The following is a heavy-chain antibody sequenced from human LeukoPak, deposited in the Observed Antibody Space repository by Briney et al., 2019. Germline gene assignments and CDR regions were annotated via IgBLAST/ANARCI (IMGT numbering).Heavy chain of an antibody. D-gene: IGHD3-10*01. J-gene: IGHJ6*03. CDR1: GFTFSSYW. CDR3: ARATPTMVRGVIVYYYYMDV. CDR2: IKQDGIEK. V-gene: IGHV3-7*01. Sequence: GGSLRLSCAASGFTFSSYWMSWVRQAPGKGLEWVANIKQDGIEKYYVDSVKGRFTISRDNAKNSLYLQMNSLRAEDTAVYYCARATPTMVRGVIVYYYYMDVWGKGTTVTISS.